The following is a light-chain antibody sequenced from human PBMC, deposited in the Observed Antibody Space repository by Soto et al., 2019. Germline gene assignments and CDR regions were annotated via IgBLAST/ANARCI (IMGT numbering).Light chain of an antibody. J-gene: IGKJ2*01. CDR3: HKYNSF. V-gene: IGKV1-5*01. CDR1: QNINRW. CDR2: DAS. Sequence: DMQMTQSPSTLSASVGDRVTITCRASQNINRWLAWYQQRPGKAPKLLMYDASTLESGVPSRFSGSGSGTEFTLTISSLQPDDSAIYYCHKYNSFFGQGTKLEIK.